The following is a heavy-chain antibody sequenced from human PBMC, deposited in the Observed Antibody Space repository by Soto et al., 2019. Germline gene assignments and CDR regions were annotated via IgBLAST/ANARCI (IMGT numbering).Heavy chain of an antibody. CDR3: ARSPSDGWYYYMDV. CDR2: NNPNSGGT. CDR1: GYTFTGYY. D-gene: IGHD2-15*01. J-gene: IGHJ6*03. Sequence: QVQLVQSGAEVKKPGASVKVSCKASGYTFTGYYMHWVRQAPGQGLEWMGWNNPNSGGTNYAQKFQGWVTMTRDTSISTAYMELSRLRSDDTAVYYCARSPSDGWYYYMDVWGKGTTVTVSS. V-gene: IGHV1-2*04.